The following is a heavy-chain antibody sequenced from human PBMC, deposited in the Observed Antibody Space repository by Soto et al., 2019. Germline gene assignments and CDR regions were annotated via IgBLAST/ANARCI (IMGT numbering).Heavy chain of an antibody. D-gene: IGHD3-22*01. Sequence: QVQLVQSGAEVKKPGASVKVSCKASGYTFTSYDINWVRQATGQGLEWMGWMNPNSGNTGYAQKFQGRVTMTRNTSIRTGYMELSRMRSEDTAVYYCAREVTMIVDNWGQGTLVTVSS. CDR3: AREVTMIVDN. V-gene: IGHV1-8*01. CDR1: GYTFTSYD. CDR2: MNPNSGNT. J-gene: IGHJ4*02.